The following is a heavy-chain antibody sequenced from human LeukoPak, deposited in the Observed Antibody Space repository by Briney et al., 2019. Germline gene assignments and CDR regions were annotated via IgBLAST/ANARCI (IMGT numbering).Heavy chain of an antibody. CDR1: GFTFSSYG. CDR3: ARDWRTTEGFV. V-gene: IGHV3-33*01. J-gene: IGHJ4*02. D-gene: IGHD1-1*01. Sequence: PGGSLRLSCAASGFTFSSYGMHWVRQAPGKGLEWVAVIWYDGSNKYYADSVKGRFTISRDTSKNTLYLQMNSLRAEDTAVYFCARDWRTTEGFVWGQGTLVTVSS. CDR2: IWYDGSNK.